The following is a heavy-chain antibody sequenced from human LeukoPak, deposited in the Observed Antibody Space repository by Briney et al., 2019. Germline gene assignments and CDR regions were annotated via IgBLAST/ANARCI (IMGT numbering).Heavy chain of an antibody. CDR1: GYTFTSYD. Sequence: ASVKVSCKASGYTFTSYDINWVRQATGQGLEWMGWMNPNSGNTGYAQKFQGRVTITRNTSISTAYMELSSLRSEDTAVYYCARDPRLSRGYSTGILWYFDLWGRGTLVTVSS. J-gene: IGHJ2*01. D-gene: IGHD3-22*01. V-gene: IGHV1-8*03. CDR2: MNPNSGNT. CDR3: ARDPRLSRGYSTGILWYFDL.